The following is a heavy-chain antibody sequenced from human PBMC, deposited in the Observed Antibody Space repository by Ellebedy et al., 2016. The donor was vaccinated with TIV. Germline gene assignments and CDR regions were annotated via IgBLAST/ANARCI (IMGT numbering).Heavy chain of an antibody. CDR2: ISAYNGNT. V-gene: IGHV1-18*01. Sequence: ASVKVSCKASGGTFSSYAISWVRQAPGHGLEWMGWISAYNGNTNYTQKLQGRVTMTTDTSTSTAYMDLRRLRSDDTAVYYCARTDCSSTSCRNYYGMDVWGQGTTVTVSS. CDR3: ARTDCSSTSCRNYYGMDV. CDR1: GGTFSSYA. D-gene: IGHD2-2*01. J-gene: IGHJ6*02.